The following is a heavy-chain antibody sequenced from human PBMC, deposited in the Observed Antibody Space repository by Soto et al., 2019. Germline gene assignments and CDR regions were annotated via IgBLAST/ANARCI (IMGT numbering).Heavy chain of an antibody. D-gene: IGHD5-12*01. V-gene: IGHV3-30-3*01. CDR3: AREGAEMATIPLAFDI. Sequence: GGSLRLSCAASGFTFSSYAMHWVRQAPGKGLEWVAVISYDGSNKYYADSVKGRFTISRDNSKNTLYLQMNSLRAEDTAVYYCAREGAEMATIPLAFDIWGQGTMVTVSS. CDR1: GFTFSSYA. CDR2: ISYDGSNK. J-gene: IGHJ3*02.